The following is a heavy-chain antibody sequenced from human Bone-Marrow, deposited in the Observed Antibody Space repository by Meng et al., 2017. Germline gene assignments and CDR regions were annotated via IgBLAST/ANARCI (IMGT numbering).Heavy chain of an antibody. CDR3: ARRVSVSGLTTDWFDT. V-gene: IGHV4-4*02. D-gene: IGHD4-17*01. J-gene: IGHJ5*02. CDR1: GCSTSRDTL. CDR2: IYHSVIT. Sequence: VHHAGWGPRLVKPSVTTSLTCADSGCSTSRDTLWGWVGQPTGQGLGWIVEIYHSVITNYNTALTARVSISVDNSKNHFSMKLSSVTAADTAVYYCARRVSVSGLTTDWFDTWGQGTLVTVSS.